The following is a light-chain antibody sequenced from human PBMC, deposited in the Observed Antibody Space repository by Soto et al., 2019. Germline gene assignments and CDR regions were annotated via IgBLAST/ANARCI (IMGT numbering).Light chain of an antibody. CDR1: SSDGGGYNY. Sequence: QSVLTQPASVSGSPGQSITISCTGTSSDGGGYNYVSWYQQHPGKAPKLMIYEVSNRPSGVSNRFSGSKSGNTASLTISGLQAEDEADYYCSSYTSSSTLYVFGTGTRSPS. CDR3: SSYTSSSTLYV. CDR2: EVS. V-gene: IGLV2-14*01. J-gene: IGLJ1*01.